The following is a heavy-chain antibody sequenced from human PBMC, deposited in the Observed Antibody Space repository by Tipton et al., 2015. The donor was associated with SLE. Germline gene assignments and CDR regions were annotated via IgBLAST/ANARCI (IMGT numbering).Heavy chain of an antibody. Sequence: TLSLTCAVYGGSFSGYYWSWIRQPPGKGLEWIGQINHSGSTNYNPSLKSRVTISVDTSKNQFSLKLSSVTAADTAVYYCAREVMYYDFWSGRGVNYYYYTDVWGKGTTVTVSS. CDR1: GGSFSGYY. V-gene: IGHV4-34*01. CDR2: INHSGST. J-gene: IGHJ6*03. D-gene: IGHD3-3*01. CDR3: AREVMYYDFWSGRGVNYYYYTDV.